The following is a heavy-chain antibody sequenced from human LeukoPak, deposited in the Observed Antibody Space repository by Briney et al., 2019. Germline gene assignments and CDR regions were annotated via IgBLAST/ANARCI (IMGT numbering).Heavy chain of an antibody. CDR1: GYTFTGYY. CDR3: ARVDFWSGYAPFDY. J-gene: IGHJ4*02. D-gene: IGHD3-3*01. Sequence: ASVKVSCKASGYTFTGYYMHWVRQAPGQGLEWMGWINPYSGGTNYAQKFQGRVTMTRDTSISTAYMELSRLKSDDTAVYYCARVDFWSGYAPFDYWGQGTLVTVSS. V-gene: IGHV1-2*02. CDR2: INPYSGGT.